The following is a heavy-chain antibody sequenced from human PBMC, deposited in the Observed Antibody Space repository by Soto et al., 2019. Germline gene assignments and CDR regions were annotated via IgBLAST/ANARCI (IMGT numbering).Heavy chain of an antibody. CDR3: AKSNMAILWLAKVGSYFDH. D-gene: IGHD3-16*01. CDR2: ISGSGSNT. V-gene: IGHV3-23*01. CDR1: GFTFNTYA. Sequence: EVQLLESGGSLVQPGGSVTLSCGASGFTFNTYAMAWVRRAPGMGLEWVSAISGSGSNTYFVDAVKGRFTISRDDSKKTVFLQMSNLRAEDTFMYYCAKSNMAILWLAKVGSYFDHWGKGTRDTVS. J-gene: IGHJ4*02.